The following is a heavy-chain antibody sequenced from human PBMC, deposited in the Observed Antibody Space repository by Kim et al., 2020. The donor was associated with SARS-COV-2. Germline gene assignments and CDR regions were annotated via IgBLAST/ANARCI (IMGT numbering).Heavy chain of an antibody. CDR2: ICGDGGST. CDR3: ATVISQQLVYAEDFQH. Sequence: GGSLRLSCTASGFTFDDYVMHWLRHDPGKGLGWVSLICGDGGSTYYADSVKGRFTISRDYSKNSLYLQMNSLRTEDTALYYCATVISQQLVYAEDFQHWGQGTLVSVTS. CDR1: GFTFDDYV. V-gene: IGHV3-43*02. J-gene: IGHJ1*01. D-gene: IGHD6-13*01.